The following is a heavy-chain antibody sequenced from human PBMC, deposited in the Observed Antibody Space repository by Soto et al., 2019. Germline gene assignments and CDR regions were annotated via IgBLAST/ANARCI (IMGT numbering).Heavy chain of an antibody. CDR2: IYYSGST. CDR1: GGSISSGCYY. CDR3: ARAMGLGDGYNYLLSGPFDY. Sequence: PSETLFLTCTVSGGSISSGCYYWSWIRQHPGKGLEWIGYIYYSGSTYYNPSLKSRVTISVDTSKNQFSLKLSSVTAADTAVYYCARAMGLGDGYNYLLSGPFDYWGQGTLVTVSS. V-gene: IGHV4-31*03. J-gene: IGHJ4*02. D-gene: IGHD5-12*01.